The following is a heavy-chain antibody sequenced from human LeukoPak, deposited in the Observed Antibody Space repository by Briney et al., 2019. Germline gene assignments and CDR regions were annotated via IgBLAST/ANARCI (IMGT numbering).Heavy chain of an antibody. J-gene: IGHJ3*02. V-gene: IGHV4-59*12. CDR3: ARDPQLGIGRPSDDFDI. D-gene: IGHD7-27*01. Sequence: SETLSLTCTVSGGSISSYYWSWIRQPPGKGLEWLGYIYYNGNTYYNPSLKGRVTISLDTSKKQFSLTVRSVTAADTAIYYCARDPQLGIGRPSDDFDIWGQGTMVTVSS. CDR1: GGSISSYY. CDR2: IYYNGNT.